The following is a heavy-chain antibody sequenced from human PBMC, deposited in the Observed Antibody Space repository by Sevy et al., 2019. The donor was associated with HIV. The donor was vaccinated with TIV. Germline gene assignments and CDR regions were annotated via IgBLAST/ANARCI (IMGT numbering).Heavy chain of an antibody. Sequence: GESLKISCKGSGYTFTNYWIGWVRQMPGKCLEWMGIIYPGDSDTRYSPSFQGQVTISADKSINTAYLQWSSLKASDTAMYYCARFRGSGSSNWFDPWGQGTLVTVSS. J-gene: IGHJ5*02. CDR3: ARFRGSGSSNWFDP. V-gene: IGHV5-51*01. CDR2: IYPGDSDT. D-gene: IGHD3-10*01. CDR1: GYTFTNYW.